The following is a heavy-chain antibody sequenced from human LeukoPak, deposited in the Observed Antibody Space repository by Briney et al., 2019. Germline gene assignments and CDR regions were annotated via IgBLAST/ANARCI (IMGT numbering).Heavy chain of an antibody. CDR1: GFIFNTYV. V-gene: IGHV3-30*02. D-gene: IGHD3-3*01. Sequence: PGGSLRLSCAASGFIFNTYVMHWVRQAPGKGLEWLAFIRYDGSNKNYADSVKGRFTISRDNTKNSLYPQMNSLRAEDTAVYYCAKEYYDFWSGYPHDYWGQGTLVTVSS. CDR2: IRYDGSNK. J-gene: IGHJ4*02. CDR3: AKEYYDFWSGYPHDY.